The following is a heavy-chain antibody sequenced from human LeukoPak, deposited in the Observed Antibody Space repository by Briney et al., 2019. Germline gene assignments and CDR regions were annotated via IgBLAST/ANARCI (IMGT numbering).Heavy chain of an antibody. D-gene: IGHD3-10*01. J-gene: IGHJ6*03. CDR2: IYSGGST. CDR1: GFTVSSSY. CDR3: AGAGSGSYYYYYMDV. V-gene: IGHV3-66*02. Sequence: GGSLRLSCAASGFTVSSSYMSWVRQAPGKGLEWVSVIYSGGSTYYADSVKGRFTISRDNSKNTLYLQMNSLRAEDTAVYYCAGAGSGSYYYYYMDVWGKGTTVTVSS.